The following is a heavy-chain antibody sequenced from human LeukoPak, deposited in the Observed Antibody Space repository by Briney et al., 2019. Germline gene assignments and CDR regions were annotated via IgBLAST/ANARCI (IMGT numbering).Heavy chain of an antibody. CDR1: GFTFSSYA. CDR2: ITSNGVGT. Sequence: GGSLRLSCSASGFTFSSYAMNWVRQVPGKGLEYVSAITSNGVGTYYADSVKGRFTISRDNSKNTLYLQMSSLRAEDTAVYFCVRGYSFGPYGMDVWGQGTTVTVSS. J-gene: IGHJ6*02. CDR3: VRGYSFGPYGMDV. V-gene: IGHV3-64D*06. D-gene: IGHD2-15*01.